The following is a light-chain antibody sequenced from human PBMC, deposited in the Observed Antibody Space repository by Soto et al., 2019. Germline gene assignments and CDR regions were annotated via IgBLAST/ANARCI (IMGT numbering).Light chain of an antibody. Sequence: EIVSTQSPATLSLSPGETVTLSCRASQSVSGYIGWYQQKPGQAPRLLIYADSNRATGIPARFSGSGSGTDFTLTISSLEPEDFSVYYCQQRYNWPITFGQGTRLEI. J-gene: IGKJ5*01. V-gene: IGKV3-11*01. CDR1: QSVSGY. CDR3: QQRYNWPIT. CDR2: ADS.